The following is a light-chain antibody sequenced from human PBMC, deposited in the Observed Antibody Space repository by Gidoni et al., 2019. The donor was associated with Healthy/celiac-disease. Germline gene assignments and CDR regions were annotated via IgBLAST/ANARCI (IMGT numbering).Light chain of an antibody. V-gene: IGLV1-40*01. Sequence: QSVLTQPPSVSGAPGQRVTISCPGRSANIGAGYDVHWYPQVPGTAPKILISGNSNRPSGVPDRFSGSKSGTSASLAITGLQAEDEADYYCQSYDSSLSVVFGGGTKLTVL. J-gene: IGLJ2*01. CDR1: SANIGAGYD. CDR3: QSYDSSLSVV. CDR2: GNS.